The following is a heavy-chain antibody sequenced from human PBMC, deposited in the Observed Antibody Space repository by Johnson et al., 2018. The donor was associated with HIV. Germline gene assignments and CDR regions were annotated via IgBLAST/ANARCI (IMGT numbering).Heavy chain of an antibody. CDR1: GFTFSSYG. CDR2: IRYDGNNK. CDR3: AKAHDYGDAFDI. Sequence: QVQLVESGGGVVQPGRSLRLSCAASGFTFSSYGMHWVRQAPGKGLEWVAFIRYDGNNKYYADSVKGRFTISRDNSKNTLFLQMNSLRAEDTAVYYCAKAHDYGDAFDIWGQGTMVTVSS. D-gene: IGHD4-17*01. V-gene: IGHV3-30*02. J-gene: IGHJ3*02.